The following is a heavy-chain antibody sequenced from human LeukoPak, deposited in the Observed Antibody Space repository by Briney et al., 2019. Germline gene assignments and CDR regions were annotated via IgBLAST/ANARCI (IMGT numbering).Heavy chain of an antibody. CDR3: ARRALIVVVPGFDL. CDR2: INHGGST. V-gene: IGHV4-34*01. Sequence: SETLSLTCAVYGGSFSDYSWSWIRQPPGKGLEWIGEINHGGSTNYNPSLRSRVTISIDTSKNQFSLKLSSVTAADTAVYYCARRALIVVVPGFDLWGRGALVTVSS. J-gene: IGHJ2*01. D-gene: IGHD3-22*01. CDR1: GGSFSDYS.